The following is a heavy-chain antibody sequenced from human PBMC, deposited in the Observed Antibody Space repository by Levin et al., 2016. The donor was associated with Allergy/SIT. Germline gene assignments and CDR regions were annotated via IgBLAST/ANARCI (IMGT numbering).Heavy chain of an antibody. Sequence: WVRQAPGQGLEWMGWMNPNSGNTGYAQKFQGRVTMTRNTSISTAYMELSSLRSEDTAVYYCARGRFLEWLLSYYYYYYMDVWGKGTTVTVSS. CDR3: ARGRFLEWLLSYYYYYYMDV. D-gene: IGHD3-3*01. J-gene: IGHJ6*03. CDR2: MNPNSGNT. V-gene: IGHV1-8*01.